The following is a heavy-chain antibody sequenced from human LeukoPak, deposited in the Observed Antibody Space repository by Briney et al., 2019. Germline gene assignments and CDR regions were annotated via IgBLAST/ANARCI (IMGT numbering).Heavy chain of an antibody. CDR2: INHSGST. Sequence: SETLSLTCAVYGGSFSGYSWSWIRQPPGKGLEWIGEINHSGSTNYNPSLKSRVTISVDTSKNQFSLKLTSVNAADTAVYYCARTGDTATHFDYWGQGTLVTVSS. D-gene: IGHD5-18*01. J-gene: IGHJ4*02. CDR1: GGSFSGYS. CDR3: ARTGDTATHFDY. V-gene: IGHV4-34*01.